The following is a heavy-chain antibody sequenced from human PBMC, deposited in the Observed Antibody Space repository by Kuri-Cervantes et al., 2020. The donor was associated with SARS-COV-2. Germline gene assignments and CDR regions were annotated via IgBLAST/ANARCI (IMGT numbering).Heavy chain of an antibody. CDR2: INPNGGT. CDR3: ARNRRTGGYSFGFDL. V-gene: IGHV1-2*02. D-gene: IGHD5-18*01. J-gene: IGHJ4*01. Sequence: ASVKVSCKASGYTFTDYHMHWVRQAPGQGPEWMGWINPNGGTNSAQKFQGRVTMTRDTSTSTVYMELSRLRFDDTAVFYCARNRRTGGYSFGFDLWGHGTLVTVSS. CDR1: GYTFTDYH.